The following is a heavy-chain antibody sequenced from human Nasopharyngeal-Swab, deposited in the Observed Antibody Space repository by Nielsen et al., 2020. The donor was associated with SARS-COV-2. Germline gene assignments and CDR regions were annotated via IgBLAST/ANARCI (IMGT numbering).Heavy chain of an antibody. V-gene: IGHV3-30-3*01. J-gene: IGHJ4*02. CDR2: ISYDGANK. CDR3: ATDRNRYLDY. Sequence: GGSLRLSCAASGFTFSSYAMHWVRQAPGKGLEWVALISYDGANKFYADSVKGRFTISRDNSKNTLYLHMNSLGPDHTAVYYCATDRNRYLDYWGQGTLVTVSS. D-gene: IGHD1-14*01. CDR1: GFTFSSYA.